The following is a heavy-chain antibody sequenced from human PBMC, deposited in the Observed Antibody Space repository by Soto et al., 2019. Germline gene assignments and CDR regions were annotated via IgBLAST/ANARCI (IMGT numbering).Heavy chain of an antibody. CDR2: IDPGDTYA. D-gene: IGHD2-2*01. CDR1: GYTFTTFW. V-gene: IGHV5-10-1*01. J-gene: IGHJ5*02. CDR3: ARIYRTTTTCDSWFDP. Sequence: PGESLKISCTGFGYTFTTFWISWVRQMPGKGLEWMGRIDPGDTYATYSPAFQGHVTISADKATSTAYLQWSSLKASDTAMYFCARIYRTTTTCDSWFDPWGQGTLVTVS.